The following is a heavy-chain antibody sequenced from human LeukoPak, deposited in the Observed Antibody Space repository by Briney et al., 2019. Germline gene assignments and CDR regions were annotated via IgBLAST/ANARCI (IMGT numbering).Heavy chain of an antibody. CDR2: ISADGSST. V-gene: IGHV3-74*01. CDR1: GFTFSRFS. CDR3: AQSGGTDV. Sequence: GGSLRLSCAASGFTFSRFSMHWVRQVPGKGLVWVSRISADGSSTNYADSVKGRFTISRDNSKNMLYLQMSSLRAEDTAVYYCAQSGGTDVWGQGTRSPSP. J-gene: IGHJ6*02.